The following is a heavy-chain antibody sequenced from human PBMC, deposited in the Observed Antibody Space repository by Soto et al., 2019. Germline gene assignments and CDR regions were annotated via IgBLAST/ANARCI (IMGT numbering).Heavy chain of an antibody. CDR3: ASLRTDNILTAYYYYYGMDV. Sequence: SVKVSCKASGGTFSSYAISWVRQAPGQGLEWMGGIIPIFGTANYAQKSQGRVTITADESTSTAYMELSSLRSEDTAVYYCASLRTDNILTAYYYYYGMDVWGQGTTVTVSS. V-gene: IGHV1-69*13. J-gene: IGHJ6*02. D-gene: IGHD3-9*01. CDR1: GGTFSSYA. CDR2: IIPIFGTA.